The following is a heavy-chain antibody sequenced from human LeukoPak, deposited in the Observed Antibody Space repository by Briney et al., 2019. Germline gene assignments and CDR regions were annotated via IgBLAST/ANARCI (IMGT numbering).Heavy chain of an antibody. V-gene: IGHV1-46*01. CDR1: GYTFTSYY. CDR2: INPSGGST. CDR3: ARADEAARFDY. D-gene: IGHD6-6*01. J-gene: IGHJ4*02. Sequence: GASVTVSCKASGYTFTSYYMHWVRQAPGQGLEWMGIINPSGGSTSCAQKFQGRVTMTRDMSTSTVYMELSSLRSEDTAVYYCARADEAARFDYWGQGTLVTVST.